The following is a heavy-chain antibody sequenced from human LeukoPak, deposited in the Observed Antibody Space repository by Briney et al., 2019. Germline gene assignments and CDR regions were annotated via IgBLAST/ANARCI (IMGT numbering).Heavy chain of an antibody. Sequence: PSETLSLTCAVYGGSLSGYYWSWIRQPPGKGLEWIGEIDDSGSAIYNPSLKSRVTISVDTSKNQFSLKLNSVTAADTAVYYCAKNGQSGFSFDPWGQGTLVTVSS. CDR1: GGSLSGYY. D-gene: IGHD3-3*01. CDR2: IDDSGSA. J-gene: IGHJ5*02. CDR3: AKNGQSGFSFDP. V-gene: IGHV4-34*01.